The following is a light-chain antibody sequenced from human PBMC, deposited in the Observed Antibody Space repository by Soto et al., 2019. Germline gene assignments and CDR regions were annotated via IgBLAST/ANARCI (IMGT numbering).Light chain of an antibody. CDR2: AAS. J-gene: IGKJ1*01. Sequence: IVLTQSPGTLSLSPGERATLSCRASQSVTSRSLAWYQQKPGQAPRLLIYAASSRATGIPDRFSGGGSGTDFNLTLNRLEPEDFAVYYCQHYSSSRWTFGQGTKVEIK. CDR1: QSVTSRS. CDR3: QHYSSSRWT. V-gene: IGKV3-20*01.